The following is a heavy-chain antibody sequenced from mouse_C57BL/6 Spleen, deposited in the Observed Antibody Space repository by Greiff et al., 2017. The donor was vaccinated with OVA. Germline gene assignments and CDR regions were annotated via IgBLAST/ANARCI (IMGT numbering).Heavy chain of an antibody. CDR3: TNYGSGRNYFDY. Sequence: VQLKESGAELVRPGASVKLSCTASGFNIKDYYMHWVKQRPEQGLEWIGRIDPEDGDPEYAPKFQGKATMTADTSYKTAYLQLSSLTSEDTAVYYCTNYGSGRNYFDYWGQGTTLTVSS. CDR1: GFNIKDYY. V-gene: IGHV14-1*01. CDR2: IDPEDGDP. D-gene: IGHD1-1*01. J-gene: IGHJ2*01.